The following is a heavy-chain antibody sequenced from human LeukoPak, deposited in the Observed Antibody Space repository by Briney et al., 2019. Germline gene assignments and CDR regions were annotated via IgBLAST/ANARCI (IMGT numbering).Heavy chain of an antibody. J-gene: IGHJ4*02. D-gene: IGHD6-19*01. CDR1: GGSISSGDYY. CDR3: AQSGAYSSGWYGFFDY. CDR2: IYYSGST. V-gene: IGHV4-30-4*01. Sequence: SETLSLTCTVSGGSISSGDYYWSWIRQPPGKGLEWIGYIYYSGSTYYNPSLKSRVTISVDTSKNQFSLKLSSVTAADTAVYYCAQSGAYSSGWYGFFDYWGQGTLVTVSS.